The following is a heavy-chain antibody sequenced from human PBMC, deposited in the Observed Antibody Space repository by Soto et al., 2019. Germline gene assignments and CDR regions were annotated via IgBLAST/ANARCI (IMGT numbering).Heavy chain of an antibody. CDR2: LIDDGYFQ. CDR3: AREWGRSYYYGMDV. D-gene: IGHD3-10*01. Sequence: QVQLVDSGGGVVQPARSLRLSCRASGFIFSDYAIQWVRQAPGRGLEWVAVLIDDGYFQYYADSVKGQFTISSDKSNNTVYLHMSSLRVDDTAVYYCAREWGRSYYYGMDVWGQGTTVIVSS. V-gene: IGHV3-30-3*01. J-gene: IGHJ6*02. CDR1: GFIFSDYA.